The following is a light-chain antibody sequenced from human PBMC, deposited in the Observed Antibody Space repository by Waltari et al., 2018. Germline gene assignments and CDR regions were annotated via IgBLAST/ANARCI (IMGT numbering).Light chain of an antibody. J-gene: IGKJ5*01. V-gene: IGKV1-12*01. CDR2: AAY. CDR1: QGIDNW. CDR3: QQAKSFPIT. Sequence: DIQMTHSPSSVSASLGDRVTITCRASQGIDNWLAWYQQKPGKAPKLLISAAYNLHSGVPSRFSGSRSETEFTLTINNLQPEDFATYFCQQAKSFPITFGQGTQLESK.